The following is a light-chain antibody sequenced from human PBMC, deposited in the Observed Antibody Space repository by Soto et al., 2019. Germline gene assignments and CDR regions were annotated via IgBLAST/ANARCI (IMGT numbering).Light chain of an antibody. J-gene: IGKJ5*01. CDR2: ETS. V-gene: IGKV3-20*01. CDR1: QTFTSGH. Sequence: IVLSQSPGTLSVSPGERVTLSCSGSQTFTSGHLAWYQQRPGQAPSLLIYETSTRAAGIPDRFSASASGTDFTLTVSRLEPEDFATYYCQHADSFPLITFGQGTRLEIK. CDR3: QHADSFPLIT.